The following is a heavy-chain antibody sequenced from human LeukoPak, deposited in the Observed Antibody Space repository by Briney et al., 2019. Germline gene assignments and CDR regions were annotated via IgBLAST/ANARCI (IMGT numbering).Heavy chain of an antibody. CDR2: ISGSGGST. D-gene: IGHD2-15*01. CDR1: GFTFSSYA. J-gene: IGHJ4*02. V-gene: IGHV3-23*01. Sequence: GGSLRLSCAASGFTFSSYAMSWVRRAPGKGLEWVSGISGSGGSTYYADSVKGRFTISRDNSKKILYLQINRLRAEDTAVYYCAKEGYCSGGDCYTYFDYWGQGSLVTVSS. CDR3: AKEGYCSGGDCYTYFDY.